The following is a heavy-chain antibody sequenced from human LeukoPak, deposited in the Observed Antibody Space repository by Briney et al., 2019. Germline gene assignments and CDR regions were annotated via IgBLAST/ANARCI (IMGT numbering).Heavy chain of an antibody. V-gene: IGHV3-7*01. D-gene: IGHD3-10*01. Sequence: GGSLRLSCAASGFAFSSYWMTWVRQAPGKGLEWVASIKQDGNEKDYVDSVKGRFTISRDNARNSLYLQMSSLRADDTAVYYCARRGPKYGSGNYNYYYYMDVWGKGTTVTVSS. CDR3: ARRGPKYGSGNYNYYYYMDV. J-gene: IGHJ6*03. CDR2: IKQDGNEK. CDR1: GFAFSSYW.